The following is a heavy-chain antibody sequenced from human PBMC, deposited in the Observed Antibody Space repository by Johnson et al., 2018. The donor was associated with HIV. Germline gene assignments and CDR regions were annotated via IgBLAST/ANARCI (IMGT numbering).Heavy chain of an antibody. CDR1: GFTYSSYA. V-gene: IGHV3-30*04. CDR3: ARDRAGFDI. CDR2: ISYDASNK. D-gene: IGHD6-19*01. J-gene: IGHJ3*02. Sequence: QVQLMESGGGVVQPGRSLRLSCVVSGFTYSSYAMHWVRQATGKGLEWVAVISYDASNKYYADSVEGRFTISRDNSKNTMYLQMNSLRAEDTALYYCARDRAGFDIWGQGTMVTVSS.